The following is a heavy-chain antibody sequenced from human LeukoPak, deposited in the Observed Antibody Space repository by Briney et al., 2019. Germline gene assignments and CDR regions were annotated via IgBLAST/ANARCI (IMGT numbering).Heavy chain of an antibody. D-gene: IGHD3-22*01. CDR3: ARDGSYDSSGYDAFDI. CDR2: INPNSGGT. J-gene: IGHJ3*02. CDR1: GYTFTGYY. V-gene: IGHV1-2*02. Sequence: ASVKVSCKASGYTFTGYYMHWVRQAPGQGLEWMGWINPNSGGTNYAQKFQGRVTMTRDTSISTAYMELSRLRSDDTAVYYCARDGSYDSSGYDAFDIWGQGPMVTVSS.